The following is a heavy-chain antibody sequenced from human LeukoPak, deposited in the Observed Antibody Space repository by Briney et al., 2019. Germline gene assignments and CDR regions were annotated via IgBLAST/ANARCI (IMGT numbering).Heavy chain of an antibody. CDR2: IRYDGSNK. V-gene: IGHV3-30*02. D-gene: IGHD3-3*01. J-gene: IGHJ3*02. CDR1: GFTFSTYG. CDR3: AKETYDFWSPGRDSSHDLDI. Sequence: GGSLRLSCAASGFTFSTYGMHWVRQAPGKGLEWVAFIRYDGSNKYYADSVKGRFTISRDNSKNTLYLQMNRLRAEDTAVYYCAKETYDFWSPGRDSSHDLDIWGQGTMVTVSS.